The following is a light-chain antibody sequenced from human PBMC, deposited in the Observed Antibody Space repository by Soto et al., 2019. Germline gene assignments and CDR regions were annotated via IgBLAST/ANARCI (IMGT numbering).Light chain of an antibody. CDR2: GAS. J-gene: IGKJ2*01. CDR3: QQYGSTPPT. Sequence: EIVLTQSPGTLSLSPGERATLSCRASQSVSSSYLAWYQQKPGQAPRLLIYGASSRATGIPVRFKGSGSGTDVTVAISSLGPGDFAVYYCQQYGSTPPTFGQGTKLEIK. V-gene: IGKV3-20*01. CDR1: QSVSSSY.